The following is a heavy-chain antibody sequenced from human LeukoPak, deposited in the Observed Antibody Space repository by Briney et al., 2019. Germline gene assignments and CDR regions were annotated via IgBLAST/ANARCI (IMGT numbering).Heavy chain of an antibody. V-gene: IGHV3-30*02. CDR3: AKSKTVTTEFDH. Sequence: GESLRLSCAASGFTFSKYAMHWVRQAPGKGLEWVAFIRFDGTNKYYADSVKGRFTISRDNAKNSLYLQMNSLRAEDMALYYCAKSKTVTTEFDHWGQGTLVTVSS. CDR2: IRFDGTNK. J-gene: IGHJ4*02. D-gene: IGHD4-17*01. CDR1: GFTFSKYA.